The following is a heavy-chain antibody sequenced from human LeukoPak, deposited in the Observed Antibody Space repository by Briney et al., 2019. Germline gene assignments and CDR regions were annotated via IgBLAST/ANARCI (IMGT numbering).Heavy chain of an antibody. J-gene: IGHJ4*02. D-gene: IGHD2-21*02. Sequence: PSETLSLTCAVYGGSFSGYYWSWIRQPPGKGLEWIGEINHSGSTNYNPSLKSRVTISVDTSKNQFSLKLSSVTAADTAVYYCARVVVVTAIGYFDYWGQGTLVTVSS. CDR2: INHSGST. V-gene: IGHV4-34*01. CDR1: GGSFSGYY. CDR3: ARVVVVTAIGYFDY.